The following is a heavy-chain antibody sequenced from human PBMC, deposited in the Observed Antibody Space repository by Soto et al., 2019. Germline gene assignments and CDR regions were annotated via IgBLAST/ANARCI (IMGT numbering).Heavy chain of an antibody. CDR3: ARSNSGYYKWFDP. CDR1: GDSISSSNYY. J-gene: IGHJ5*02. Sequence: SETLSLTCTVSGDSISSSNYYWGWIRQPPGKGLEWIANIYYSGITYCNPSLKSRVAISVDTSKNQFSLKLSSVSAADTAIYYCARSNSGYYKWFDPWGQGTLVNVSS. D-gene: IGHD3-22*01. V-gene: IGHV4-39*01. CDR2: IYYSGIT.